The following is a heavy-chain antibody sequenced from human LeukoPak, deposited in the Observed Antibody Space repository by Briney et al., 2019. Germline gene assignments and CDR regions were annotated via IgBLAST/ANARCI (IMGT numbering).Heavy chain of an antibody. CDR1: GFTFSSYA. CDR3: AKDPRYCSSTSCHGFDP. Sequence: HPGGSLRLSCAASGFTFSSYAMSWVRQAPGKGLEWVSAISGSGGSTYYADSVKGRFTISRDNSKNTLYLQMNSLRAEDTAVYYCAKDPRYCSSTSCHGFDPWGQGTLVTVSP. J-gene: IGHJ5*02. CDR2: ISGSGGST. V-gene: IGHV3-23*01. D-gene: IGHD2-2*01.